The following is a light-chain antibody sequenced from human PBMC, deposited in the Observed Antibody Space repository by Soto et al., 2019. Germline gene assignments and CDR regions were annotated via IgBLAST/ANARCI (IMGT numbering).Light chain of an antibody. Sequence: EIVLTQSPATLSLSPGERATLSCRASQSVSSYLACYQQKPGQAPRLLIYDASNRATGMPARFSGSGSGTDFTVTISSLEPEDLGVYNCQQSRNWLPEITVGGGTKVEIK. CDR3: QQSRNWLPEIT. CDR1: QSVSSY. CDR2: DAS. V-gene: IGKV3-11*01. J-gene: IGKJ4*01.